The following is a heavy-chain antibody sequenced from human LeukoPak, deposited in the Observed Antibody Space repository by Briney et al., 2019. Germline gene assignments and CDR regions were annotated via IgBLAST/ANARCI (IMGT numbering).Heavy chain of an antibody. D-gene: IGHD6-6*01. V-gene: IGHV3-48*01. CDR1: GFTFNTYS. CDR2: ISSSSDTI. CDR3: ARSIAANFDY. Sequence: GGSLRLSCAASGFTFNTYSMVWVRQAPGRGLEWISYISSSSDTIHYTDSVKGRFTISRDNAENSLYLHMNSLRAEDTAVYYCARSIAANFDYWGQGTLVTVSS. J-gene: IGHJ4*02.